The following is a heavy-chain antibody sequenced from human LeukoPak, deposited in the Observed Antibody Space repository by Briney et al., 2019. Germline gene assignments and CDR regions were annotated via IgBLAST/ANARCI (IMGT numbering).Heavy chain of an antibody. CDR1: GYTFTGYY. CDR3: ARTREYSSSWYFPPFDP. V-gene: IGHV1-2*02. Sequence: ASVKVSCKASGYTFTGYYMNWVRQAPGQGLEWMGWINPNSGRTNYAQNFQGRVTMTRDPSISTAYMELSGLTSNDTAVYCCARTREYSSSWYFPPFDPWGQGTLVTVSS. CDR2: INPNSGRT. D-gene: IGHD6-13*01. J-gene: IGHJ5*02.